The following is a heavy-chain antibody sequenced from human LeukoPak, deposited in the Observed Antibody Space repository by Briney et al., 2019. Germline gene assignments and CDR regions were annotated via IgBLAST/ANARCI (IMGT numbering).Heavy chain of an antibody. D-gene: IGHD1-26*01. CDR2: INPNSGGT. CDR1: GYTFTGYY. V-gene: IGHV1-2*02. CDR3: ARAVGGVDKHYYYYYYMDV. J-gene: IGHJ6*03. Sequence: GASVKVSCKSSGYTFTGYYMHWVRQAPGQGLEWMGWINPNSGGTNYAQKFQGRVTMTRDTSISTAYMELSSLRSDDTAMYYCARAVGGVDKHYYYYYYMDVWGKGISVTVSS.